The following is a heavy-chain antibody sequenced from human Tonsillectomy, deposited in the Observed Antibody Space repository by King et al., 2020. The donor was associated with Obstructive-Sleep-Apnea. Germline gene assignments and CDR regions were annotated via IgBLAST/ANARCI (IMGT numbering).Heavy chain of an antibody. V-gene: IGHV3-15*01. CDR1: GFTFSNAW. J-gene: IGHJ6*02. CDR3: VGANPDYYYGMDV. D-gene: IGHD1-26*01. Sequence: VQLVESGGGLVKPGGSLRLSCAASGFTFSNAWMSWVRQAPGKGLEWVVRIKSKTDGGTPDYAGPVKGRFTISRDDSKNTLYLQMNSLKTEDTAVYYCVGANPDYYYGMDVWGQGTTVTVSS. CDR2: IKSKTDGGTP.